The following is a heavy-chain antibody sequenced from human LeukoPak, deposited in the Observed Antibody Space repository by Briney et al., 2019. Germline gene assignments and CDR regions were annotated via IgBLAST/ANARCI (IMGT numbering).Heavy chain of an antibody. CDR3: ARGGYYDSPDAFDI. CDR2: VSWDGETT. J-gene: IGHJ3*02. D-gene: IGHD3-22*01. V-gene: IGHV3-20*04. CDR1: GFTFHNYG. Sequence: PGGSLRLSCAASGFTFHNYGMSWVRQVPGKGLERISSVSWDGETTGYADSVKGRFSISRDNAKNSLYLQMNSLRAEDTAVYYCARGGYYDSPDAFDIWGQGTMVTVSS.